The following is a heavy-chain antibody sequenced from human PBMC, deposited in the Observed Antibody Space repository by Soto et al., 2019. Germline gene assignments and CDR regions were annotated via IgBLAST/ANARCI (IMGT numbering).Heavy chain of an antibody. CDR1: GYRFTNHG. J-gene: IGHJ4*02. V-gene: IGHV1-18*01. CDR3: ARDFYPLAYYFDY. Sequence: QVQLVQSGAEVKKPGASVKVSCKASGYRFTNHGISWVRQAPGQGLEWMGWISGNDGKTKYARKFQGIVTMTTDTSTSTAYMEMNSLRHDDTAVYYCARDFYPLAYYFDYWGQGTLVTVSS. CDR2: ISGNDGKT.